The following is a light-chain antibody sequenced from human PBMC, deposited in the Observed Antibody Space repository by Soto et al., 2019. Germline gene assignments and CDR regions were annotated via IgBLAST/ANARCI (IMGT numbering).Light chain of an antibody. Sequence: IQLTQSPSSLSASVGDRVTITCRASQGISSYLAWYQQKPGKAPKLLIYAASTLQSGVPPRFSGSGSGTDFTLTISSLQPEDFATYYCQQLSTYPLTFGGGTKVEIK. J-gene: IGKJ4*01. CDR1: QGISSY. CDR2: AAS. CDR3: QQLSTYPLT. V-gene: IGKV1-9*01.